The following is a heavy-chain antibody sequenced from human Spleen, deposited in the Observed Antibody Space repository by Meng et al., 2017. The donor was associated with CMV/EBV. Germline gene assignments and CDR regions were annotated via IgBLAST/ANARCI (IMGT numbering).Heavy chain of an antibody. CDR2: IYSGGST. CDR1: GFTVSSNY. V-gene: IGHV3-53*01. D-gene: IGHD2-15*01. CDR3: AQNTIVVIPLARSYGMDV. Sequence: GESLKISCAASGFTVSSNYMSWVRQAPGKGLEWVSVIYSGGSTYYADSVKGRFTISRDNSKNTLYLQMNSLRVEDTGIYYCAQNTIVVIPLARSYGMDVWGQGTTVTVSS. J-gene: IGHJ6*02.